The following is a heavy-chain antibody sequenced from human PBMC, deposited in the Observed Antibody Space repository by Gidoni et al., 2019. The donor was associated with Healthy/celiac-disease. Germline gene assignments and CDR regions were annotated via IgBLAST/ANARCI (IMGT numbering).Heavy chain of an antibody. CDR3: ARDQDGDSYDY. Sequence: QVQLQESGPGLVKPSQTLSLTCTFAGGPISSGGYYWSWIRQHPGKGLEWIGYIYYSGSTYYNPSLKSRVTISVDTSKNQFSLKLSSVTAADTAVYYCARDQDGDSYDYWGQGTLVTVSS. J-gene: IGHJ4*02. CDR1: GGPISSGGYY. D-gene: IGHD4-17*01. CDR2: IYYSGST. V-gene: IGHV4-31*03.